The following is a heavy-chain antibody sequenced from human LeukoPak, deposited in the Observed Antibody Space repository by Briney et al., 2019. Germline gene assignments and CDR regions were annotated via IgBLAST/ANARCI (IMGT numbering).Heavy chain of an antibody. CDR3: ARGSTLAYYYGSGSYFWFDP. CDR2: INHSGGT. Sequence: PSETLSLTCAVYGGSFSGYYWSWIRQPPGKGLEWIGEINHSGGTNYNPSLKSRVTISVDTSKNQFSLKLSSVTAADTAVYYCARGSTLAYYYGSGSYFWFDPWGQGTLVTVSS. D-gene: IGHD3-10*01. CDR1: GGSFSGYY. V-gene: IGHV4-34*01. J-gene: IGHJ5*02.